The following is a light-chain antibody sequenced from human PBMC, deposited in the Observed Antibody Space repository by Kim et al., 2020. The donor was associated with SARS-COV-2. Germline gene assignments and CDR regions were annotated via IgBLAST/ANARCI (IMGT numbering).Light chain of an antibody. V-gene: IGLV2-14*01. Sequence: QSALTQPASVSRSPGQSITISCTGTSSDIGGYNYVSWYQQYPGKAPKLLIYDVTKRPSGVSNRFSGSKSGITASLTISGLQAEDEADYYCSSSASSSTYVFGIGTKVTVL. J-gene: IGLJ1*01. CDR3: SSSASSSTYV. CDR1: SSDIGGYNY. CDR2: DVT.